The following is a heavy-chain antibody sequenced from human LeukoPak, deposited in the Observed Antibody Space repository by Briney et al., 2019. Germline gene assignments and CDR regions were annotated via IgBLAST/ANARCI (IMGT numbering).Heavy chain of an antibody. CDR2: ISSASTYI. Sequence: GGSLRLSCAASGFTFSSYSMNWVRQAPGKGLEWVSSISSASTYIYSADSVKRRFTISRDNAKNSLYLQMNSLRAEDTAVYYCVRGLYSSAWYDFDYWGQGALVTVSS. CDR1: GFTFSSYS. D-gene: IGHD6-13*01. CDR3: VRGLYSSAWYDFDY. V-gene: IGHV3-21*04. J-gene: IGHJ4*02.